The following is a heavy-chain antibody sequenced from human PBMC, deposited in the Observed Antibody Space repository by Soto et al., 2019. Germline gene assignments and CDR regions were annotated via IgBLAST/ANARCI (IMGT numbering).Heavy chain of an antibody. D-gene: IGHD6-13*01. V-gene: IGHV4-31*03. Sequence: QVQLQESGPGLVKPSQTLSLTCTVSGGSISSGGYYWSWIRQHPGKGLEWIGYIYYSGSTYYNPSLKSRVTISVDTSKNQFSLKLSSVTAADTAVYYCARDQDAAAASWGAFDIWGQGTMVTVSS. CDR3: ARDQDAAAASWGAFDI. CDR1: GGSISSGGYY. CDR2: IYYSGST. J-gene: IGHJ3*02.